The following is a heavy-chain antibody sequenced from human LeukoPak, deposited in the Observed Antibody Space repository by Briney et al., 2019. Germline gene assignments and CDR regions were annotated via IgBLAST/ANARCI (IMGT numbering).Heavy chain of an antibody. V-gene: IGHV3-30*04. CDR3: ARIAVAGPGAAPYYFDY. J-gene: IGHJ4*02. D-gene: IGHD6-19*01. Sequence: GGSLRLSCAASGFTFSSYAMHWVRQAPGKGLEWVAVISYDGSNKYYADSVKGRFTISRDNSKNTLYLQMNSLRAEDTAVYYCARIAVAGPGAAPYYFDYWGQGTLVTVSS. CDR1: GFTFSSYA. CDR2: ISYDGSNK.